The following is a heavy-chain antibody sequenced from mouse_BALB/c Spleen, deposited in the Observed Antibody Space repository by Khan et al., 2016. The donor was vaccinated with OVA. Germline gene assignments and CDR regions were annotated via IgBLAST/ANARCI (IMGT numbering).Heavy chain of an antibody. CDR3: ARRGLRWDFEY. V-gene: IGHV1-7*01. Sequence: QVQLQQSGAELAKPGASVKMSCKASGYTFINYCILWVKQRPGQGLEWIGYINPSTGYTEYNQNFKDKATLTADKSSSTAYMQLSSRTTEDAAVYYCARRGLRWDFEYWGQGTTLTVSS. D-gene: IGHD1-1*01. CDR2: INPSTGYT. CDR1: GYTFINYC. J-gene: IGHJ2*01.